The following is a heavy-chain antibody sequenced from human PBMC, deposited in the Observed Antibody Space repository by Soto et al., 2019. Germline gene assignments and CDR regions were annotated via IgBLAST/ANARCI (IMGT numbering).Heavy chain of an antibody. V-gene: IGHV3-30-3*01. D-gene: IGHD1-1*01. CDR3: ARERLRYHWNDFPYYDSGMDV. CDR2: ISYDGSNK. J-gene: IGHJ6*02. CDR1: GFTFSSYA. Sequence: QVQLVESGGGVVQPGRSLRLSCAASGFTFSSYAMHWVRQAPGKGLEWVAVISYDGSNKYYADSVKGRFTISRDNAKNTLYLQMNSLRTEGTAVYSCARERLRYHWNDFPYYDSGMDVWGQGTTVTVSS.